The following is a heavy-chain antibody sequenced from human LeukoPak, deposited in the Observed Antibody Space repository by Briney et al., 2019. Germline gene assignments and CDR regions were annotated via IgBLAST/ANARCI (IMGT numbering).Heavy chain of an antibody. Sequence: GGSLRLSCVGSGFNFNAYGMNWVRQAPGEGLEWLAFISGTNRAIHYADSVKGRFTITRDNAKNTLYLQMNSLRAEDTAVYYCARSVYSSGWWDYFDYWGQGTLVTVSS. CDR2: ISGTNRAI. CDR3: ARSVYSSGWWDYFDY. J-gene: IGHJ4*02. CDR1: GFNFNAYG. V-gene: IGHV3-48*01. D-gene: IGHD6-19*01.